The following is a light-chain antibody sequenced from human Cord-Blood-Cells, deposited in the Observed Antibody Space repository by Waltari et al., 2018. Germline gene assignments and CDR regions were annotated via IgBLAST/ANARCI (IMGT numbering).Light chain of an antibody. CDR1: QSISSY. V-gene: IGKV1-39*01. CDR3: QQSYSTPPWT. CDR2: AAS. J-gene: IGKJ1*01. Sequence: DIQMTQSPSSLSASVGDRVTITCRASQSISSYLNWYQQKPGKAPQLLIYAASSLQSGVPSRFSGSGSGTEFTLTISSLQPEDFATDYCQQSYSTPPWTFGQGTKVEIK.